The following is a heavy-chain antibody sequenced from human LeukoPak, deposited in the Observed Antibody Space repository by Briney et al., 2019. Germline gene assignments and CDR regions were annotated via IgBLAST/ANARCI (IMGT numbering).Heavy chain of an antibody. CDR3: ARDHAEYSSSLIDY. D-gene: IGHD6-6*01. V-gene: IGHV1-18*01. CDR2: ISAYNGNT. CDR1: GYTFTSYG. Sequence: GASVKVSCKASGYTFTSYGISWVRQAPGQGLEWMGWISAYNGNTNYAPKLQGRVTMTTDTSTSTAYMELRSLRSDDTAVYYCARDHAEYSSSLIDYWGQGTLVTVSS. J-gene: IGHJ4*02.